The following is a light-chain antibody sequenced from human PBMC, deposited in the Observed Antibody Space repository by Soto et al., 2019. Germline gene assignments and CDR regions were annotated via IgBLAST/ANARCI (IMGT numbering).Light chain of an antibody. CDR3: GTWDSGLSAGV. V-gene: IGLV1-51*02. CDR1: DSNIGNDH. CDR2: ENN. J-gene: IGLJ3*02. Sequence: QSVLTQPPSVSAAPGQKVTISCPGSDSNIGNDHVSWYQQFPGTAPKLLIYENNKHPSGIPDRFSGSKSGTSATLDITGLQTGDEADYYCGTWDSGLSAGVIGGGTKLTVL.